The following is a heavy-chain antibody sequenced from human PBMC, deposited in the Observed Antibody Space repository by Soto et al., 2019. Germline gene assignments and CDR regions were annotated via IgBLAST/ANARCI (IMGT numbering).Heavy chain of an antibody. J-gene: IGHJ6*02. Sequence: SETLSLTCTVSGGSISSRSYYWGWIRQPPGKGLEWIGSIYNSGSTYYNPSLKSRVTISVDTSKNQFSMKLRSVTAADTAVFYCARAHLALRVTATGYYYYGMDVWGQGTTVTVSS. V-gene: IGHV4-39*01. D-gene: IGHD1-20*01. CDR2: IYNSGST. CDR3: ARAHLALRVTATGYYYYGMDV. CDR1: GGSISSRSYY.